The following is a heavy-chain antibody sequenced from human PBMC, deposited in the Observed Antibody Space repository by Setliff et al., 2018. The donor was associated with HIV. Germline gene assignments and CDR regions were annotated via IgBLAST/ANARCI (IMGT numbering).Heavy chain of an antibody. CDR1: GYTLTNYG. Sequence: ASVKVSCKASGYTLTNYGISWVRQAPGQGLEWMGWISADNGDTNYPQKLQGRVTMTTDTSTSTAYMELRSLRSDNTAVYYCARVIDYGVLYWSYYMDVWGKGTTVTVSS. V-gene: IGHV1-18*01. CDR3: ARVIDYGVLYWSYYMDV. CDR2: ISADNGDT. J-gene: IGHJ6*03. D-gene: IGHD4-17*01.